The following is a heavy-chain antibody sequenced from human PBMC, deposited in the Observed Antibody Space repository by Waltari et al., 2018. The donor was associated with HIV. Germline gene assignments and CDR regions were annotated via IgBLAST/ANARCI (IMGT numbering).Heavy chain of an antibody. CDR1: GFPFSRYP. D-gene: IGHD4-17*01. Sequence: EVQLVAHGGGRVRPGGSLRLSCAVSGFPFSRYPMHWVRQIPGKGLQWVSYISPTRDFIYHADSVQGRFIISRDNTKKSLYLQMKDLRDSDTAVYHRAATVTTRGTFDYWGNGTLVSV. CDR2: ISPTRDFI. CDR3: AATVTTRGTFDY. J-gene: IGHJ4*01. V-gene: IGHV3-21*01.